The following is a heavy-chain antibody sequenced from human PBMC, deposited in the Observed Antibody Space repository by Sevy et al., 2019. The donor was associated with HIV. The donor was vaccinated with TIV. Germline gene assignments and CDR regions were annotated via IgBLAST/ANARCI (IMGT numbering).Heavy chain of an antibody. CDR1: GGTFSSYA. CDR2: IIPIFGTA. V-gene: IGHV1-69*13. Sequence: ASVKVSCKASGGTFSSYAISWVRQAPGQGLEWMGGIIPIFGTANYAQKFQGRVTITADESTSKAYMELSSLRSEDTAVYYCARDGPPGGCSSTSCYYYYGMDVWGQGTTVTVSS. CDR3: ARDGPPGGCSSTSCYYYYGMDV. D-gene: IGHD2-2*01. J-gene: IGHJ6*02.